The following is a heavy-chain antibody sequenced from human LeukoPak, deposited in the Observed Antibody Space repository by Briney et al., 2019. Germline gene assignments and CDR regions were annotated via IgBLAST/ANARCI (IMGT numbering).Heavy chain of an antibody. CDR3: ARGTMFPYYFDY. Sequence: GGSLRLSCAASGFKFSSYSMKWVRQAPGKGLEWVSFISSSSSYIYYADSLKGRSTISRDNAKNLLYMQMNSLRAEDTAVYYCARGTMFPYYFDYWGQGTLVTVSS. J-gene: IGHJ4*02. CDR1: GFKFSSYS. D-gene: IGHD3-10*02. V-gene: IGHV3-21*01. CDR2: ISSSSSYI.